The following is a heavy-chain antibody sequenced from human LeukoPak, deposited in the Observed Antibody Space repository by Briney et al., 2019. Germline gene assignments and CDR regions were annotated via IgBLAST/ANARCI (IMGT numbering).Heavy chain of an antibody. Sequence: GGSLRLSCAASGFTFDDYAMHWVRQAPGKGLEWVSGISWNSGSIGYADSVKGRFTISRDNAKNSLYLQMNSLRAEDTALYYCAKDISLDGSGSYYDYWGQGTLVTVSS. CDR2: ISWNSGSI. J-gene: IGHJ4*02. CDR3: AKDISLDGSGSYYDY. V-gene: IGHV3-9*01. D-gene: IGHD3-10*01. CDR1: GFTFDDYA.